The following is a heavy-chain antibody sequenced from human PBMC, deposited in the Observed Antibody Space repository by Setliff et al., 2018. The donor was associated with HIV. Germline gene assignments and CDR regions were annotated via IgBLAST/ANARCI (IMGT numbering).Heavy chain of an antibody. CDR3: ARAGAATAGKSYHYDMDV. CDR1: GFTFSVSG. CDR2: TRDKARGYTT. J-gene: IGHJ6*02. Sequence: GGSLRLSCAASGFTFSVSGLSWVRQAPGKGLEWVGRTRDKARGYTTEYAASVKGRFTISRDDSKNSLYLQMNSLKTEDTAVYYCARAGAATAGKSYHYDMDVWGQGTTVTVSS. D-gene: IGHD6-13*01. V-gene: IGHV3-72*01.